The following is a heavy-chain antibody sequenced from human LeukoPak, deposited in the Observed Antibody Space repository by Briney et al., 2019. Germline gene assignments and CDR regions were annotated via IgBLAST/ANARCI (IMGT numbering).Heavy chain of an antibody. Sequence: GGSLRLSCAASGFTLSTYWMHLVRQAPGKGLEWVSAISGSGTGHITNYADSVKGRFAISRDNDKNTLYLQMNSLRVEDTAVYYCANHRSAFEFWGHGTLVTVSS. J-gene: IGHJ5*01. V-gene: IGHV3-23*01. CDR1: GFTLSTYW. CDR2: ISGSGTGHIT. CDR3: ANHRSAFEF.